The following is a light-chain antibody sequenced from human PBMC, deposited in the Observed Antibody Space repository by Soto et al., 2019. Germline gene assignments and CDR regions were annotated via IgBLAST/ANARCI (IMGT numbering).Light chain of an antibody. J-gene: IGLJ2*01. V-gene: IGLV2-14*01. CDR3: SSYISSSVVV. CDR2: EVS. Sequence: QPVLTQPASVSGSPGQSITISCAGTSSDVGSYSHVSWFQQHPGKAPNLIIYEVSNRPSGVSNRFSGSKSGNTASLTISGLQAEDEADYYCSSYISSSVVVFGGGTQLTVL. CDR1: SSDVGSYSH.